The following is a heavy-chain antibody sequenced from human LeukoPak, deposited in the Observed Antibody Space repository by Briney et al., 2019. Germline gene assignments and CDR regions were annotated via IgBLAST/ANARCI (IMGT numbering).Heavy chain of an antibody. D-gene: IGHD5-18*01. CDR1: GGSISSSTYY. V-gene: IGHV4-39*07. CDR2: IYYSGST. Sequence: SETLSLTCTVSGGSISSSTYYWGWIRQPPGKGLEWIGTIYYSGSTYYNPSLKSRVTISVDTSKNQFSLKLSSVTAADTAVYYCARDKAPSGYSYAAFDYWGQGTLVTVSS. J-gene: IGHJ4*02. CDR3: ARDKAPSGYSYAAFDY.